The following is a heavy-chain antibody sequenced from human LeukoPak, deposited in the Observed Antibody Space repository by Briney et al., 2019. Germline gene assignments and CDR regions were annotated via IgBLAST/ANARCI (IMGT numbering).Heavy chain of an antibody. V-gene: IGHV3-30*03. CDR2: ISHDGSKT. D-gene: IGHD1-7*01. CDR1: GFTFSTYG. J-gene: IGHJ4*02. CDR3: ATLPPSVFRAGTGDFDY. Sequence: GGSLRLSCAASGFTFSTYGMYWVRQAPGKGLESVAVISHDGSKTYYADSVRGRFTISRDNSKNTLYLQMHILGAEDTAVYYCATLPPSVFRAGTGDFDYWGQGTLVTVSP.